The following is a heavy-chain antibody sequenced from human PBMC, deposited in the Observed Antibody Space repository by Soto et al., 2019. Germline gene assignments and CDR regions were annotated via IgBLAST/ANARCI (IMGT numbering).Heavy chain of an antibody. J-gene: IGHJ6*02. D-gene: IGHD6-6*01. V-gene: IGHV4-59*01. CDR3: ARGSIAARGYYYYGMDV. CDR2: IYDSEST. Sequence: PSETLSLTCTVSGGSISSYYWSWIRQPPGKGLEWIAYIYDSESTNYNPSLKSRVTISVDTPKNQFSLKLSSVTAADTAVYYCARGSIAARGYYYYGMDVWGQGTTVTVSS. CDR1: GGSISSYY.